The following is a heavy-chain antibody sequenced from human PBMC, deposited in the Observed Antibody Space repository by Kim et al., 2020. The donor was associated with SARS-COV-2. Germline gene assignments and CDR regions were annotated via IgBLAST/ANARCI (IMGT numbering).Heavy chain of an antibody. V-gene: IGHV5-51*01. CDR1: GYSFSDYW. D-gene: IGHD3-3*01. CDR2: IYPGDDDT. Sequence: GESLKISCKGYGYSFSDYWIGWVRQMPGSGLEWIGIIYPGDDDTRYSPSFQGQVNISADTSISTAYLQWSSLKASDTAMYYCARTLSHYDFWSAYYKADGLDIWGQGTMVTVSS. CDR3: ARTLSHYDFWSAYYKADGLDI. J-gene: IGHJ3*02.